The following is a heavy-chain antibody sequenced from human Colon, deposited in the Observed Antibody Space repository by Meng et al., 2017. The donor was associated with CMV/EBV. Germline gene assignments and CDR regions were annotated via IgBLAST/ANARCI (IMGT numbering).Heavy chain of an antibody. D-gene: IGHD1-7*01. Sequence: GESLKISCAASGFSFPSHEMNWVRQAPGKGLEWVSFISSSGSPIHYADSVKGRFTTSRDNAKNSLSLQMNSLTVEDTAVYYCARDPLQLGVNDSFDYWGQGTLVTVSS. J-gene: IGHJ4*02. CDR1: GFSFPSHE. CDR2: ISSSGSPI. V-gene: IGHV3-48*03. CDR3: ARDPLQLGVNDSFDY.